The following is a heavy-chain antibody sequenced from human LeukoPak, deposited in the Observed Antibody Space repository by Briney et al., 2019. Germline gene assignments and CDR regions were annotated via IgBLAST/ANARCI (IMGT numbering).Heavy chain of an antibody. Sequence: PSETLSLTCTVSGGSISSYYWSWIRQPPGKGLEWIGYIYYSGSTNYNPSLKSRVTISVDTSKNQFSLKLSSVTAADTAVYYCARSIAAISFFYFDYWGQGTLVTVSS. CDR3: ARSIAAISFFYFDY. CDR1: GGSISSYY. CDR2: IYYSGST. V-gene: IGHV4-59*01. J-gene: IGHJ4*02. D-gene: IGHD6-25*01.